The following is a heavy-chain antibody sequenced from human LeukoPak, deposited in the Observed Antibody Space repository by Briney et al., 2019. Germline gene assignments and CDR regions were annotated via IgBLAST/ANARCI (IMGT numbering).Heavy chain of an antibody. CDR2: IYTSGST. J-gene: IGHJ4*02. CDR3: ARDGDYGGFDY. V-gene: IGHV4-61*02. D-gene: IGHD4-17*01. Sequence: SETLSLTCTVSGGSISSGSYYWSWIQQPAGKGLEWIGRIYTSGSTNYNPSLKSRVTISVDTSKNQFSLKLSSVTAADTAVYYCARDGDYGGFDYWGQGTLVTVSS. CDR1: GGSISSGSYY.